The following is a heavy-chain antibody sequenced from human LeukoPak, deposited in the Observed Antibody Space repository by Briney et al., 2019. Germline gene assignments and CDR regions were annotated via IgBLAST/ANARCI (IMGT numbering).Heavy chain of an antibody. Sequence: ASVKVSCKASVYTFTSYAMNWVRQAPGQGLEWMGWINTNTGNPTYAQGFTGRFVFSLDTSVSTAYLQISSLKAEDTAVYYCASLMKGPDYYYGMDVWGQGTTVTVSS. J-gene: IGHJ6*02. CDR3: ASLMKGPDYYYGMDV. D-gene: IGHD2-8*01. V-gene: IGHV7-4-1*02. CDR2: INTNTGNP. CDR1: VYTFTSYA.